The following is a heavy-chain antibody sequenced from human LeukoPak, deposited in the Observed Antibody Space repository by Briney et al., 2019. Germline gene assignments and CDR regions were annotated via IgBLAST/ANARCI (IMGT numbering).Heavy chain of an antibody. V-gene: IGHV3-23*01. CDR2: SSGCGGST. CDR1: GISLSNYR. D-gene: IGHD3-22*01. J-gene: IGHJ4*02. CDR3: AKRGVVIRVILVGFHKEAYYFDS. Sequence: PGGSLRLTCAVSGISLSNYRMSWVRPPPGKGLEWVAGSSGCGGSTNYSDSVKGRFTIYRDIPKHTLYLQMNRLRAEDTAVYFCAKRGVVIRVILVGFHKEAYYFDSWGQGALVTVSS.